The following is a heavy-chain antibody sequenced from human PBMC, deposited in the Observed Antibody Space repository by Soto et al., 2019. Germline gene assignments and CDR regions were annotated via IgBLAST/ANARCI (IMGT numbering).Heavy chain of an antibody. V-gene: IGHV4-39*01. J-gene: IGHJ5*02. Sequence: QLQLQESGPGLVKPSETLSLTCTVSGGSISSSSYYWGWIRQPPGKGMEWIGSIYYSGSTYYNPSLKSRVTTSADTSKNQSSLKLSSVTAADTAVYYSARPGPYIVWFDPWGQGTLVTVSS. CDR3: ARPGPYIVWFDP. CDR2: IYYSGST. D-gene: IGHD3-16*02. CDR1: GGSISSSSYY.